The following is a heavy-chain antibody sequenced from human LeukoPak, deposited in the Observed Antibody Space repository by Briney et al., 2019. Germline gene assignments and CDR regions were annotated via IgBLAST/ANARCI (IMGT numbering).Heavy chain of an antibody. CDR3: VRDWEGYNFDI. V-gene: IGHV4-59*02. D-gene: IGHD5-12*01. Sequence: SETLSLTCTVSGGSVRSYYWIWIRQPPGEGLEWIAYIHNSGSTNYNPSLKSRVTISVDTSKNQLSLKLRSVTAADTAVYYCVRDWEGYNFDIWGQGTMVTVSS. CDR2: IHNSGST. CDR1: GGSVRSYY. J-gene: IGHJ3*02.